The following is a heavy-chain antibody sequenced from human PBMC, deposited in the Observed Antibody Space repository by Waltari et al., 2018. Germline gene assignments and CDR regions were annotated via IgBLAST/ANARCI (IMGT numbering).Heavy chain of an antibody. CDR1: GFTFSSYG. Sequence: QVQLVESGGGVVQPGMSLSLAWAASGFTFSSYGMPWVRQAPGKGLEWVAVISYDGSNKYYADSVKGRFTISRDNSKNTLYLQMNSLRAEDTAVYYCAKRGSSSLRGYFDYWGQGTLVTVSS. V-gene: IGHV3-30*18. CDR3: AKRGSSSLRGYFDY. D-gene: IGHD6-13*01. CDR2: ISYDGSNK. J-gene: IGHJ4*02.